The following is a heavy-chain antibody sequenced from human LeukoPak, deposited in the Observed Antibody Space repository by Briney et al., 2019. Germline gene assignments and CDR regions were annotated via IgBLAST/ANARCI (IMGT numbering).Heavy chain of an antibody. J-gene: IGHJ4*02. CDR2: IYNSGTT. V-gene: IGHV4-39*07. CDR1: GGSISSNSYY. Sequence: SETLSLTCTVSGGSISSNSYYWAWIRQPPGKGLEWIGSIYNSGTTYYNPSLKSRVTISVDTSKNQFSLKLSSVTAADTAVYYCARGSSGYYYVPPFDYWGQGTLVTVSS. D-gene: IGHD3-22*01. CDR3: ARGSSGYYYVPPFDY.